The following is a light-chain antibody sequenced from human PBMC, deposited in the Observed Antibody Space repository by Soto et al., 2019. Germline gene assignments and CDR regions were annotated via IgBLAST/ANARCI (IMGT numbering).Light chain of an antibody. Sequence: QSVLTQPPTASGTPGQRVTISCSGSSSNIGTKTVNWYQQLPGTAPKLLIYSNNQRPSGVPDRFSGSKSGTSAALAISELQSEDEADYYCAAWDNSLAGVVFGGGTKVTVL. V-gene: IGLV1-44*01. J-gene: IGLJ2*01. CDR3: AAWDNSLAGVV. CDR2: SNN. CDR1: SSNIGTKT.